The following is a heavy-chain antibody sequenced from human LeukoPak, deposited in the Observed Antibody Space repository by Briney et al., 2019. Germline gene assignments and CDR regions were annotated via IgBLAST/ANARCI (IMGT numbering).Heavy chain of an antibody. CDR1: GGYFSGYY. D-gene: IGHD2-15*01. CDR2: INHSGST. Sequence: SETLSLTCAVYGGYFSGYYWSWIRQPPGKGLEWIGEINHSGSTNYNPSLKSRVTISVDTSKNQFSLKLSSVTAADTAVYYCARGPYCSGGSCYYDPWGQGTLVTVSS. V-gene: IGHV4-34*01. J-gene: IGHJ5*02. CDR3: ARGPYCSGGSCYYDP.